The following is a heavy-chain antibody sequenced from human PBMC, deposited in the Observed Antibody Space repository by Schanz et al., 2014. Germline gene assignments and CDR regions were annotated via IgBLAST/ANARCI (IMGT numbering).Heavy chain of an antibody. CDR1: GITFSSHS. V-gene: IGHV3-23*04. Sequence: EVQLVESGGGLVQPGGSLRLSCAASGITFSSHSFNWVRQAPGKGLEWVSAISGSGGSTYYADSVKGRFTISRDNSKNTLYLQMDSLRADDTAVYYCARDLPRTFLFDYWGQGTLVTVSS. J-gene: IGHJ4*02. CDR2: ISGSGGST. CDR3: ARDLPRTFLFDY.